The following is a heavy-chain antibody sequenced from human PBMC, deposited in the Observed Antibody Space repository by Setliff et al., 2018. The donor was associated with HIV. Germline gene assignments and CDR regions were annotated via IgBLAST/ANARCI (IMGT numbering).Heavy chain of an antibody. Sequence: SQTLSLTCAVSGGSFSTYYWSWIRQPPGEGLEWIGEINDSGSTNYSPSLKSRVTISVDTPKNQFSLKLSPVTAADTAVYYCARGVRVGPTTTANWFDPWGQGTLVTVSS. D-gene: IGHD1-26*01. CDR1: GGSFSTYY. CDR2: INDSGST. CDR3: ARGVRVGPTTTANWFDP. V-gene: IGHV4-34*01. J-gene: IGHJ5*02.